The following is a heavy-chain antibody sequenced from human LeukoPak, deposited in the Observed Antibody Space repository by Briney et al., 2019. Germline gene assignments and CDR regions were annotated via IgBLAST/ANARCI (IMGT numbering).Heavy chain of an antibody. CDR1: GFTFSSYW. CDR3: ARGGSPPEALGDAFGV. D-gene: IGHD1-26*01. Sequence: PGGSLRLSCAASGFTFSSYWMHWVRQAPGKGLVWVSRIKSDGITTTYADSVTGRFTISRDNAKNTLYLQMNSLRAEDTAVYYCARGGSPPEALGDAFGVWGQGTVVTVSS. V-gene: IGHV3-74*01. J-gene: IGHJ3*01. CDR2: IKSDGITT.